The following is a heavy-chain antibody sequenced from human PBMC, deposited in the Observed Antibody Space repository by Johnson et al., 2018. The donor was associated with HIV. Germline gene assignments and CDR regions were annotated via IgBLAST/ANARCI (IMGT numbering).Heavy chain of an antibody. Sequence: EQLVESGGGLVQPGGSLRLSCAASGFTVSSNYMSWVRQAPGNGLEWVSGLNWSGGRKYYADSVKGRFTISRDNTKNSLFLQIDTLRAEDTAVYYCARAKLGGVFDLCSKGTMVTVSS. CDR2: NWSGGRK. D-gene: IGHD2-8*02. CDR1: GFTVSSNY. CDR3: ARAKLGGVFDL. J-gene: IGHJ3*01. V-gene: IGHV3-66*01.